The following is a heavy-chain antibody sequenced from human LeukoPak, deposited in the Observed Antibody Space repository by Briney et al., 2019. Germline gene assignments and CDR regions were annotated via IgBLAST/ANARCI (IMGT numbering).Heavy chain of an antibody. CDR1: GGSISSSSYY. Sequence: PSETLSLTCTVSGGSISSSSYYWGWIRQPPGKGLEWLGSIYYSGSTYYNPSLKSRVTISVDTSKNQFSLKLSSVTAADTAGYYCARGAREQWLVHLYYFDYWGQGTLVTVSS. CDR2: IYYSGST. D-gene: IGHD6-19*01. CDR3: ARGAREQWLVHLYYFDY. J-gene: IGHJ4*02. V-gene: IGHV4-39*07.